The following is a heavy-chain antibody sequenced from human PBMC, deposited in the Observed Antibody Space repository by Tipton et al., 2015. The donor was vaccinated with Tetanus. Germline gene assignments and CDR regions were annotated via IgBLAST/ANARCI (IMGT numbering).Heavy chain of an antibody. CDR2: IYYSGST. CDR3: ARDQARGARGWNYFDN. V-gene: IGHV4-31*03. J-gene: IGHJ4*02. D-gene: IGHD1-26*01. CDR1: GGSISSGGYY. Sequence: TLSLTCTVSGGSISSGGYYWSWIRQHPGKGLEWIGDIYYSGSTYYNPSLKSRVTISVDTSKNQFSLQLNSVTAADTAVYYCARDQARGARGWNYFDNWGQGSLVTVST.